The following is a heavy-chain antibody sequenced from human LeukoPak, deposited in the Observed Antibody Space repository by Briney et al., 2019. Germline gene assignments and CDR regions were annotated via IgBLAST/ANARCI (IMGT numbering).Heavy chain of an antibody. CDR2: ISSNGGST. CDR1: GFTFSSYA. CDR3: VKGFYDILTAYWGGGDY. Sequence: GGSLRLSCSASGFTFSSYAMHWVRQAPGGGLEYVSAISSNGGSTYYADSVKGRFTISRDNSKNTLYLQMSSLRADDTAVYYCVKGFYDILTAYWGGGDYWGQGTLVTGSS. D-gene: IGHD3-9*01. V-gene: IGHV3-64D*06. J-gene: IGHJ4*02.